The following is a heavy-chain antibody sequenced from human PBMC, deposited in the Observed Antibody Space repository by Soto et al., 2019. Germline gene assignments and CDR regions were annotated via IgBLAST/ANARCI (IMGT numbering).Heavy chain of an antibody. V-gene: IGHV3-30*18. J-gene: IGHJ4*02. Sequence: QVQLVESGGGVVQPGRSLRLSCAAPGFTFSSYGMHWVRQAPGKGLEWVAVISYDGSNKYYADSVKGRFTISRDNSKNTLYLQMNSLRAEDTAVYYCAKDSRIVVVTAPYDYWGQGTLVTVSS. CDR2: ISYDGSNK. CDR1: GFTFSSYG. D-gene: IGHD2-21*02. CDR3: AKDSRIVVVTAPYDY.